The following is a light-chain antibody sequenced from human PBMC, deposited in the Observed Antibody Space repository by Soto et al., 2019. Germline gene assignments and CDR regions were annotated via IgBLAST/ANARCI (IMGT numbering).Light chain of an antibody. CDR2: GAS. Sequence: EIVMTQSPATLSVSPGESATLSCRASQSVRSNLAWYQQKPGQAPRLLIYGASTRATGIPARFSDSGSGTEFTLTISSLQSEDFAVYYCQQYNNWPPVTFGGGTKVEIK. J-gene: IGKJ4*01. CDR3: QQYNNWPPVT. CDR1: QSVRSN. V-gene: IGKV3-15*01.